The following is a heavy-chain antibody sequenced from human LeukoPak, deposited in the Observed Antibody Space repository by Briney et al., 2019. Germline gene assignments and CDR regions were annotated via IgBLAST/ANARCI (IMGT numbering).Heavy chain of an antibody. D-gene: IGHD4-17*01. CDR2: INPNSGDT. J-gene: IGHJ4*02. CDR3: ARDQDCGDLTYFDS. Sequence: ASVKVSCKASGYTFTAYFMHWVRQAPGQGLEWMGWINPNSGDTIYAQKFQGRVTMTRDTSISTAYMELSRLRSDDTAVYYCARDQDCGDLTYFDSWGQGTPVTVSS. V-gene: IGHV1-2*02. CDR1: GYTFTAYF.